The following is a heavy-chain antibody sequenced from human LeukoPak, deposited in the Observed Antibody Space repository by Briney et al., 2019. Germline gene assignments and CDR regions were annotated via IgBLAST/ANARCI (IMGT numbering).Heavy chain of an antibody. V-gene: IGHV3-33*01. CDR3: ARDSFLGYCSGGSCPDWYFDL. D-gene: IGHD2-15*01. CDR1: GFTFSSYG. CDR2: IWYDGNNK. Sequence: GGSLRLSCAASGFTFSSYGMHWVRQAPGKGLEWVAVIWYDGNNKYYADSVKGRFTISRDNSKNTLYLQMNSLRAEDTAVYYCARDSFLGYCSGGSCPDWYFDLWGRGTLVTVSS. J-gene: IGHJ2*01.